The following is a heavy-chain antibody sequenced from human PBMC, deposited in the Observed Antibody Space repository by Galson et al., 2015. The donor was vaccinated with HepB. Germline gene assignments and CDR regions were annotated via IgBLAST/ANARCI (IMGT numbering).Heavy chain of an antibody. CDR1: GFTLSNYN. CDR2: ISSSSSYI. Sequence: SLRLSCAASGFTLSNYNMNWVRQAPGKGLEWVSSISSSSSYIYYADSVKGRFTISRDNAKNFLFLQMNSLRAKDTAVYYCARDPPLGTPFDYWGQGTLVTVSS. D-gene: IGHD7-27*01. J-gene: IGHJ4*02. CDR3: ARDPPLGTPFDY. V-gene: IGHV3-21*01.